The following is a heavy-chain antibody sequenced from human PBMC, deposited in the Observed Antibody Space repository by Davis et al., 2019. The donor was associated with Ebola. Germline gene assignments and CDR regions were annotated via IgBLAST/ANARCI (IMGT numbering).Heavy chain of an antibody. CDR3: SKEQSLFIVGAKGWFDP. Sequence: GESLKISCAASGFTFSSYAISWVRQAPGKGLQWVSAISGGAGTTYYEHSVKGRFTISRDTSKNTLYLQMNSLRADDTAVYYCSKEQSLFIVGAKGWFDPWGQGTLVTVSS. V-gene: IGHV3-23*01. J-gene: IGHJ5*02. CDR2: ISGGAGTT. CDR1: GFTFSSYA. D-gene: IGHD1-26*01.